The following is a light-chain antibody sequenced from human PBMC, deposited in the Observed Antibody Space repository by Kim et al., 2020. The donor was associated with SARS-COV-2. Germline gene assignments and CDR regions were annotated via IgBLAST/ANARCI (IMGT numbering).Light chain of an antibody. Sequence: FAGEMAPTSCRAGRSVTTNLAWYHQKPAQPPRLLTYEASNRATGIPARFSGSGSGTEFTLTISSLEPEDFAVYYCQQRESWPLTFGGGTKVDIK. J-gene: IGKJ4*01. CDR1: RSVTTN. CDR2: EAS. V-gene: IGKV3-11*01. CDR3: QQRESWPLT.